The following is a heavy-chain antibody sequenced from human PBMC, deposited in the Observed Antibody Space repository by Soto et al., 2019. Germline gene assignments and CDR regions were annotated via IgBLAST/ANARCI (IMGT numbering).Heavy chain of an antibody. CDR2: IVVGSGNT. D-gene: IGHD1-7*01. CDR1: GFTFTSSA. Sequence: ASVKVSCKASGFTFTSSAVRWVRQARGQRLEWIGWIVVGSGNTNYAQKFQERVTITRDMSTSTAYMELSSLRSEDTAVYYCAAITGTHLSGRGEYWGQETLVTVSS. V-gene: IGHV1-58*01. CDR3: AAITGTHLSGRGEY. J-gene: IGHJ4*02.